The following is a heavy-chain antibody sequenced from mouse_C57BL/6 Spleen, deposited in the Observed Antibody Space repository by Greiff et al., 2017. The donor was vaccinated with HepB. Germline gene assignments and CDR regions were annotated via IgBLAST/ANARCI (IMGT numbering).Heavy chain of an antibody. CDR2: IYPGGGYT. Sequence: QVQLQQSGAELVRPGTSVKMSCKASGYTFTNYWIGWAKQRPGHGLEWIGDIYPGGGYTNYNEKFKGKATLTADKSSSTAYLQFSSLTSEDSAVYYCARRVGGYYFDYWGQGTTLTVSS. J-gene: IGHJ2*01. V-gene: IGHV1-63*01. CDR3: ARRVGGYYFDY. CDR1: GYTFTNYW.